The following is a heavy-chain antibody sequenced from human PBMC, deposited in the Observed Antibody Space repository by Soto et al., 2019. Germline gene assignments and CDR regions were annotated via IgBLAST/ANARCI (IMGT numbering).Heavy chain of an antibody. Sequence: PGGSLRLSCAASGFTFSNFAMSWVRQTPGKGLEWISGISGIDSGTYYADSVKGRFLISRDNSKSILYLQMSSLRAGDTAIYYCARYGADRSDITGYYPFDYWGQGALVTVSS. CDR3: ARYGADRSDITGYYPFDY. D-gene: IGHD3-22*01. CDR1: GFTFSNFA. CDR2: ISGIDSGT. V-gene: IGHV3-23*01. J-gene: IGHJ4*02.